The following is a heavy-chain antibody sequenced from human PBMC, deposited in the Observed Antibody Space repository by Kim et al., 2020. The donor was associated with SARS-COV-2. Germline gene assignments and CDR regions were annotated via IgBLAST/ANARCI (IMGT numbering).Heavy chain of an antibody. Sequence: GGSLRLSCAASGFTFSSYGMHWVRQAPGKGLEWVAVISYDGSNKYYADSVKGRFTISRDNSKNTLYLQMNSLRAEDTAVYYCAKEGIRRRYFDWLRLNWFDPWGQGTLVTVSS. V-gene: IGHV3-30*18. CDR3: AKEGIRRRYFDWLRLNWFDP. CDR2: ISYDGSNK. D-gene: IGHD3-9*01. J-gene: IGHJ5*02. CDR1: GFTFSSYG.